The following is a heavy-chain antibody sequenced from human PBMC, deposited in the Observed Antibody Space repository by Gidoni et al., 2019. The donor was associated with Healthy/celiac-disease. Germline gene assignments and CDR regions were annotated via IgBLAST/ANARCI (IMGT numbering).Heavy chain of an antibody. Sequence: QVQLVESGGGVVQPGRSLRLSCAASGFTFSSYGMHWVRQAPGKGLEWVAVISYDGSNKYYADSVKGRFTISRDNSKNTLYLQMNSLRAEDTAVYYCANSGYGEQWLVDYWGQGTLVTVSS. J-gene: IGHJ4*02. D-gene: IGHD6-19*01. CDR2: ISYDGSNK. CDR1: GFTFSSYG. CDR3: ANSGYGEQWLVDY. V-gene: IGHV3-30*18.